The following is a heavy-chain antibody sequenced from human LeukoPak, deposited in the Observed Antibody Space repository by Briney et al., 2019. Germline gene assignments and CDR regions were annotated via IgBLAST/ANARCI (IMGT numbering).Heavy chain of an antibody. J-gene: IGHJ6*02. CDR3: ARDSHPPGGADFWSGYYQNYYYYYGMDV. D-gene: IGHD3-3*01. CDR1: GYTFTSYD. Sequence: ASVKVSCKASGYTFTSYDINWVRQATGQGLEWMGIINPSGGSTSYAQKFQGRVTMTRDTSTSTVYMELSSLRSEDTAVYYCARDSHPPGGADFWSGYYQNYYYYYGMDVWGQGTTVTVSS. CDR2: INPSGGST. V-gene: IGHV1-46*01.